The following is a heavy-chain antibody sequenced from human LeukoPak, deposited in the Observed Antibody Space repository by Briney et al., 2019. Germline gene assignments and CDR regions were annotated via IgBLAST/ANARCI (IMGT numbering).Heavy chain of an antibody. CDR3: AREPAGSGPRFDY. D-gene: IGHD3-10*01. V-gene: IGHV1-69*13. CDR1: GYTFTSYG. Sequence: SVKVSCKASGYTFTSYGISWVRQAPGQGLEWMGGIIPIFGTANYAQKFQGRVTITADESTSTAYMELSSLRSEDTAVYYCAREPAGSGPRFDYWGQGTLVTVSS. J-gene: IGHJ4*02. CDR2: IIPIFGTA.